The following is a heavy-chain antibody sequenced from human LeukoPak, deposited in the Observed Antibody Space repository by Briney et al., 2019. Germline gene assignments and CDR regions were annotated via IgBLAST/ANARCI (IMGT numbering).Heavy chain of an antibody. CDR3: ARITVVAGNTYLADY. CDR1: GFTFNDYY. Sequence: GGSLRLSCAASGFTFNDYYMSWIRQAPGKGLEWVSYLSSSSSYTNYADSVKGRFTISRDNAQNSLYLQMNSLRADDTAVYYCARITVVAGNTYLADYWGQGTLVTVSS. D-gene: IGHD6-19*01. CDR2: LSSSSSYT. J-gene: IGHJ4*02. V-gene: IGHV3-11*03.